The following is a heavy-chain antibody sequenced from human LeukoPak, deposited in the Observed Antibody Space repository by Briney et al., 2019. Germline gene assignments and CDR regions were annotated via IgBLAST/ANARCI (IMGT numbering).Heavy chain of an antibody. CDR1: GGTFSSYA. V-gene: IGHV1-69*05. D-gene: IGHD4-23*01. J-gene: IGHJ3*02. Sequence: VKVSCKASGGTFSSYAISWVRQAPGQGLEWMGGIIPIFGTANYAQKFQGRVAITRDTSASTAYMELSSLRSEDTAVYYCARTQGVFYGGNFGAFHIWGQGTMVTVSS. CDR3: ARTQGVFYGGNFGAFHI. CDR2: IIPIFGTA.